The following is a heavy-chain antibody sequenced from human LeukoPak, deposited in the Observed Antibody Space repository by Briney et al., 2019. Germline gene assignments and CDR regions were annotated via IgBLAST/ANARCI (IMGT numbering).Heavy chain of an antibody. CDR3: ASFRSGYGDYGNWFDP. CDR1: GGSISSGGYY. D-gene: IGHD4-17*01. Sequence: SETLSLTCTVSGGSISSGGYYWRWIRQHPGKGLEWIGYIYYSGSTYYNPSLKSRVTISVDTSKNQFSLKLSSVTAADTAVYYCASFRSGYGDYGNWFDPWGQGTLVTVSS. V-gene: IGHV4-31*03. CDR2: IYYSGST. J-gene: IGHJ5*02.